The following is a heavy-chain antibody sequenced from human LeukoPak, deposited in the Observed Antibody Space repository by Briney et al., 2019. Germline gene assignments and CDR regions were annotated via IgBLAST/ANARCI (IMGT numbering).Heavy chain of an antibody. Sequence: PSETLSLTCTVSGDSIFSTTYYWGWIRQPPGKGLEWIGYIYYSGSTNYNPSLKSRVTISVDTSKNQFSLKLSSVTAADTAVYYCARDPRNNGEPPFDYWGQGTLVTVSS. CDR1: GDSIFSTTYY. J-gene: IGHJ4*02. V-gene: IGHV4-61*05. CDR3: ARDPRNNGEPPFDY. D-gene: IGHD1-26*01. CDR2: IYYSGST.